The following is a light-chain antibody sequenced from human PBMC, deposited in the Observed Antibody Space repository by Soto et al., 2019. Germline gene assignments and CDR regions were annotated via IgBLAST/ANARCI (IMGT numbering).Light chain of an antibody. CDR3: HQYGSTPFT. J-gene: IGKJ3*01. CDR1: QSVSTNY. V-gene: IGKV3-20*01. CDR2: AAS. Sequence: EIVLTQSPGTLSLSPGDRATLSCRASQSVSTNYLAWYQQKLGQAPRLLIYAASSRATGIPDRFSGNGSGTDFTLTISRLEPEDFAVYYCHQYGSTPFTFGPGTKVDIK.